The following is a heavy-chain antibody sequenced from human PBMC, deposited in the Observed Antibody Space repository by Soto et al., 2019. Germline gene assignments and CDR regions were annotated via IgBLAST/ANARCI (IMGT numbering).Heavy chain of an antibody. CDR3: ARSKVLGVIIREGFDP. D-gene: IGHD3-10*01. V-gene: IGHV3-48*03. J-gene: IGHJ5*02. CDR2: ISSRGDTV. CDR1: GFTFSSHA. Sequence: GGSLRLSCAASGFTFSSHAMSWVRQAPGKGLEWVSYISSRGDTVYYGDSVRGRFTISRDNAKNSLYLQMNSLRAEDTAVYYCARSKVLGVIIREGFDPWGRGTLVTVSS.